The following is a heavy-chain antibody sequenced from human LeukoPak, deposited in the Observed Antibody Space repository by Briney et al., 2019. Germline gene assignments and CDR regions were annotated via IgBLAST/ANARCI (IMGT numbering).Heavy chain of an antibody. D-gene: IGHD2-21*01. V-gene: IGHV3-7*01. J-gene: IGHJ4*02. Sequence: GGSLRLSCAASGFTFITYWMSWVRQAPGKGLAWVASINEDGSEKQYVDSVKGRVTISRDNAKNSLYLQMNSLTVDDTAMYYCARFSVIRGQGTLVTVSS. CDR1: GFTFITYW. CDR3: ARFSVI. CDR2: INEDGSEK.